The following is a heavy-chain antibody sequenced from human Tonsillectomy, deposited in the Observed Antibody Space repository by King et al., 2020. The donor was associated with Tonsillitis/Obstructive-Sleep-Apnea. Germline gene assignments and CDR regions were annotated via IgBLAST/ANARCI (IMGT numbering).Heavy chain of an antibody. CDR2: IIPILGTV. Sequence: QLVQSGAEVKKPGSSVKVSCKASGGTFSSYAISWVRQAPGQGLEWMGGIIPILGTVKNAQSFQGRVTITADEATSTAYMELGSLRSEDTAVYYCAISVNYYYYYMDVWGKGTTVTVSS. CDR3: AISVNYYYYYMDV. D-gene: IGHD3-10*01. V-gene: IGHV1-69*01. J-gene: IGHJ6*03. CDR1: GGTFSSYA.